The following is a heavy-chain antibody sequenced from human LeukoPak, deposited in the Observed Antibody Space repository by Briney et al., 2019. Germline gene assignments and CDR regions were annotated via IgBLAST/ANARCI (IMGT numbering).Heavy chain of an antibody. CDR1: GYTFTGYY. Sequence: GASVKVSCKASGYTFTGYYMHWVRQAPGQGLEWMGWINPNSGGTNYAQKFQGRVTMTRDTSISTAYMELSSLRSDDTAVYYCARLFSSDYLQRSWGQGTLVTVSS. CDR3: ARLFSSDYLQRS. CDR2: INPNSGGT. V-gene: IGHV1-2*02. D-gene: IGHD4-17*01. J-gene: IGHJ5*02.